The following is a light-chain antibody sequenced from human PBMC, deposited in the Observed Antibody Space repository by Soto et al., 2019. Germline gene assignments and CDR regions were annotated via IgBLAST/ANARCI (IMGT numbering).Light chain of an antibody. CDR1: TGAVTSGHY. CDR2: DTS. V-gene: IGLV7-46*01. J-gene: IGLJ1*01. Sequence: QAVVTREPSLTVSPGGTVTLTCGSSTGAVTSGHYPYWFQQKPGQAPRTLIYDTSNKHSWTPARFSGSLLGGKAALTLSGAQPEDDAEYYCLLSYSGALYVFGTGTKLTVL. CDR3: LLSYSGALYV.